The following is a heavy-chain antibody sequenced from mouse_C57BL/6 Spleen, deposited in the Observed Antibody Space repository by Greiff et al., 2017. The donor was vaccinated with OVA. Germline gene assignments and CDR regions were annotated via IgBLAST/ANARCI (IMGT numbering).Heavy chain of an antibody. Sequence: EVKLVESGGGLVKPEGSLTLSCAASGFTFSDYGMHWVRQAPEKGLEWVAYISSGSSTIYYAATVKGRFTISSDNANNTLFLQMTSLMSEDTAMYYCARRGVSCYMDDWGKGTTVTVSS. CDR1: GFTFSDYG. CDR3: ARRGVSCYMDD. J-gene: IGHJ1*03. CDR2: ISSGSSTI. D-gene: IGHD2-12*01. V-gene: IGHV5-17*01.